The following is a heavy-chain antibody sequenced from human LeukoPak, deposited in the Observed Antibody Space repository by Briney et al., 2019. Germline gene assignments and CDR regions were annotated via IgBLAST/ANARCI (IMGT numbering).Heavy chain of an antibody. CDR1: GGSIGSYY. CDR2: IYTSGST. J-gene: IGHJ4*02. D-gene: IGHD3-10*01. Sequence: PSETLSLTCTVSGGSIGSYYWSWIRQPAGKGLEWIGRIYTSGSTNYNPSLKSRVTMSVDTSKNQFSLKLSSVTAADTAVYYCARAKDYGSGSLEYFDYWGQGTLVTVSS. CDR3: ARAKDYGSGSLEYFDY. V-gene: IGHV4-4*07.